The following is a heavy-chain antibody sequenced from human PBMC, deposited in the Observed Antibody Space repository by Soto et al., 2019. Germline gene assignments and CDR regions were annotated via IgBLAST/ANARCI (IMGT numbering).Heavy chain of an antibody. D-gene: IGHD3-16*02. V-gene: IGHV4-4*02. CDR3: ARDKRKGSYRVYNWFDP. CDR1: GASISNNNW. CDR2: VYYTGST. J-gene: IGHJ5*02. Sequence: SETLSLTCDVSGASISNNNWWCWVRQSPGKGLEWIGEVYYTGSTNYNPSLRSRVTISVDTSKNQFSLKLSSVTAADTAVYYCARDKRKGSYRVYNWFDPWGQGTLVTVSS.